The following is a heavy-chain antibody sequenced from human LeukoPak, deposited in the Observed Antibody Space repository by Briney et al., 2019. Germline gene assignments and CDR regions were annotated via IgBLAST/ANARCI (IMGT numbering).Heavy chain of an antibody. Sequence: GGSLRLSCAASGFTFRSYAMSWVRQAPGKGLEWVSAISKDADATYYAASVRGRFTISRDNSQDTLSLQMNTLRAEDTAVYYCAKESPYCHGTDCRIYYFDSRGQGILVTVSS. CDR3: AKESPYCHGTDCRIYYFDS. D-gene: IGHD2-15*01. J-gene: IGHJ4*02. CDR2: ISKDADAT. CDR1: GFTFRSYA. V-gene: IGHV3-23*01.